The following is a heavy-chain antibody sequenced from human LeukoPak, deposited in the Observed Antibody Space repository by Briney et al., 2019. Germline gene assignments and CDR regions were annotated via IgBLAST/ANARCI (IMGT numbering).Heavy chain of an antibody. V-gene: IGHV5-51*01. D-gene: IGHD2-2*02. CDR2: IYPGDSDT. CDR3: ARPYCSSTSCYNRFDY. Sequence: PGESLKISCKGSGYSFTSYWIGWVRQMPGKGLEWMGIIYPGDSDTRYSPSFQGQVTISADKSISTAYLRWSSLKASDTAMYYCARPYCSSTSCYNRFDYWGQGTLVTVSS. J-gene: IGHJ4*02. CDR1: GYSFTSYW.